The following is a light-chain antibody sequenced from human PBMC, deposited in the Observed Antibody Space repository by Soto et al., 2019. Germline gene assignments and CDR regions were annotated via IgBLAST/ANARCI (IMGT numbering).Light chain of an antibody. CDR1: QTVLHSPNNKNY. V-gene: IGKV4-1*01. J-gene: IGKJ2*01. CDR2: WAS. Sequence: DFVMTQSPDSLAASLGERATITCKSSQTVLHSPNNKNYLAWYRQKPGQPPQLIPNWASSRASGVPDRFSGSGSGTDFTLTISSLQAEDVAVYYCQQYYNIPYTFGQGTKLEIK. CDR3: QQYYNIPYT.